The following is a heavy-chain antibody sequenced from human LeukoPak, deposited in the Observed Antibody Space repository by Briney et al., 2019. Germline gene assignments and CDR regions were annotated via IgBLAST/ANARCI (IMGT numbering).Heavy chain of an antibody. Sequence: PGGSLRLSCAASGFTFSSYSMNWVRQAPGKGLEWVSSISSSSSYIYYADSVKGRFTISRDNAKNSLYLQMNSLRAEDTAVYYCARGKQLWLLHYYYYMDVWGKGTTVTISS. CDR3: ARGKQLWLLHYYYYMDV. J-gene: IGHJ6*03. CDR1: GFTFSSYS. V-gene: IGHV3-21*01. D-gene: IGHD5-18*01. CDR2: ISSSSSYI.